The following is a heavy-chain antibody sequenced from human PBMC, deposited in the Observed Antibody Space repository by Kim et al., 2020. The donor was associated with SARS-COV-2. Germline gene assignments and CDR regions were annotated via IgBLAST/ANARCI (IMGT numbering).Heavy chain of an antibody. CDR2: INPSGGST. CDR1: GYTFTSYY. J-gene: IGHJ6*02. CDR3: ARGGTMVQGVISITYYYYYGMDV. D-gene: IGHD3-10*01. V-gene: IGHV1-46*01. Sequence: ASVKVSCKASGYTFTSYYMHWVRQAPGQGLEWMGIINPSGGSTSYAQKFQGRVTMTRDTSTSTVYMELSSLRSEDTAVYYCARGGTMVQGVISITYYYYYGMDVWGQGTTVTVSS.